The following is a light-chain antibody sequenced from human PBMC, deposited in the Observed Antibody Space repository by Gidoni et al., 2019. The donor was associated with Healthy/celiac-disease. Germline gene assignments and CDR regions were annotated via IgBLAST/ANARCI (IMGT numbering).Light chain of an antibody. CDR2: DAS. J-gene: IGKJ1*01. CDR1: QSISSW. CDR3: QQYNSYSGT. Sequence: DIQMTQSPSTLSASVGDRVTITCRASQSISSWLAWYQQKPGKAPKLLIYDASSLESGAPSRFSGSGSGTEFTLTISSLQPDDFETYYCQQYNSYSGTFGQXTKVEIK. V-gene: IGKV1-5*01.